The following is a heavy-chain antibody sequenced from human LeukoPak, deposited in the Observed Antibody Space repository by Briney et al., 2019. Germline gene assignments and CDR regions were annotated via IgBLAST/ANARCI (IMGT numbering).Heavy chain of an antibody. D-gene: IGHD1-26*01. CDR2: ISYSGTT. J-gene: IGHJ4*02. CDR1: GGSFSDYY. Sequence: SETLSLTCAVYGGSFSDYYWSWVRQSPGKGLEWIGEISYSGTTNYNPSLKSRVTISIDTSKSQFSLKLTSVTAADTAFYYCEREGDILGATIDSWGQGTLVTVSS. CDR3: EREGDILGATIDS. V-gene: IGHV4-34*01.